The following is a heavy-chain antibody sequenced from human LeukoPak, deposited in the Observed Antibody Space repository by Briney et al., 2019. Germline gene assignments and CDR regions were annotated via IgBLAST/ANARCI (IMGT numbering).Heavy chain of an antibody. Sequence: ASVTVSCKASGYTFTSYGISWVRQAPGQGLEWMGWISAYNGNTNYAQKLQGRVTMTTDTSTCTAYMELRSLRFDDTGVYYLAEGHRRGQQLVHFHYWGQGTVVTVSS. CDR3: AEGHRRGQQLVHFHY. J-gene: IGHJ4*02. D-gene: IGHD6-6*01. V-gene: IGHV1-18*01. CDR1: GYTFTSYG. CDR2: ISAYNGNT.